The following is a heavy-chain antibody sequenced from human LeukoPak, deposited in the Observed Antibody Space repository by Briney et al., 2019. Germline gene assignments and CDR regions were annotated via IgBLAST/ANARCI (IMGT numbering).Heavy chain of an antibody. CDR2: VGGGPDI. CDR3: AKDATSVNSMWDHFDC. D-gene: IGHD1-26*01. J-gene: IGHJ4*02. V-gene: IGHV3-23*01. Sequence: QARGSLRLSCVASGFTFNIYAMSWVRQAPGKGLEWVAGVGGGPDIHYADSVKGRFTASRDDSKNTVYLHMSSLRVEDTAKYFCAKDATSVNSMWDHFDCWGQGTLVTVST. CDR1: GFTFNIYA.